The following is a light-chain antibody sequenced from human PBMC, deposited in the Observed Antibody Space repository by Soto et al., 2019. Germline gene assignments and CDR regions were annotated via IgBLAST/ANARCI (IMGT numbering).Light chain of an antibody. J-gene: IGLJ1*01. CDR1: SSDVGGYNY. CDR3: CSHAGSYTSA. Sequence: QSVLTQPRSVSGSPGQSLTISCTGTSSDVGGYNYVSWYQQYPGKVPKLMIYDVTKRPSGVPDRFSGSKSGNTASLTISGLQAEDEADYYCCSHAGSYTSALGTGTKVTVL. V-gene: IGLV2-11*01. CDR2: DVT.